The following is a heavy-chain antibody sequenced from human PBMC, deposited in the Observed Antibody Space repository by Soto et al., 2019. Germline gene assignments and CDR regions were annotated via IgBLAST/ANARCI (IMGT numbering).Heavy chain of an antibody. D-gene: IGHD3-9*01. CDR1: GGSISSYY. CDR2: IYYSGST. Sequence: TSETLSLTCTVSGGSISSYYWSWIRQPPGKGLEWIGYIYYSGSTNYNPSLKSRVTISVDTSKNQFSLKLSSVTAADTAVYYCAREVNYDILTGYFRSYNWFDPWGQGTLVTVSS. CDR3: AREVNYDILTGYFRSYNWFDP. J-gene: IGHJ5*02. V-gene: IGHV4-59*01.